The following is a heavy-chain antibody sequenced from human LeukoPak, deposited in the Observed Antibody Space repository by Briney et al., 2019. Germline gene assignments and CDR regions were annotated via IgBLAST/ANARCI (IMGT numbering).Heavy chain of an antibody. CDR3: ASGVYSSGWYLDY. Sequence: GGSLRLSCAASGFTFSSYAMHWVRQAPGKGLEWVAVISYDGSNKYYADSVKGRFTISGDNSKNTLYLQMNSLRAEDTAVYYCASGVYSSGWYLDYWGQGTLVTVSS. CDR2: ISYDGSNK. V-gene: IGHV3-30-3*01. CDR1: GFTFSSYA. J-gene: IGHJ4*02. D-gene: IGHD6-19*01.